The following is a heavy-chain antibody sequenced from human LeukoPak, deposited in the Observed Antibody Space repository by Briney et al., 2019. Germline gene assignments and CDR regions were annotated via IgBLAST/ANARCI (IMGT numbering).Heavy chain of an antibody. CDR3: ARASSYYYYMDV. V-gene: IGHV1-18*01. CDR1: GYTLTSYG. CDR2: ISAYNGNT. J-gene: IGHJ6*03. Sequence: ASVKVSCKASGYTLTSYGISWVRQAPGQGLEWMGWISAYNGNTNYAQKLQGRVTMTKDTSTSTAYMELRSLRSDDTAVYYCARASSYYYYMDVWGKGTTVTVSS.